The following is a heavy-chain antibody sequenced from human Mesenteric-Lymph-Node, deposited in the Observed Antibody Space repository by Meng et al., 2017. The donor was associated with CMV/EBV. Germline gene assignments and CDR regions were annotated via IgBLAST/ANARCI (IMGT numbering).Heavy chain of an antibody. CDR3: AKDTAGDFWSGYYRSFDY. CDR2: IISSSSYI. Sequence: GESLKISCAASGFTFSSYSMNWVRQAPGKGLEWVSSIISSSSYIYYADSVKGRFTISRDNAKNSLYLQMNSLRAEDTALYYCAKDTAGDFWSGYYRSFDYWGQGTLVTVSS. D-gene: IGHD3-3*01. V-gene: IGHV3-21*04. J-gene: IGHJ4*02. CDR1: GFTFSSYS.